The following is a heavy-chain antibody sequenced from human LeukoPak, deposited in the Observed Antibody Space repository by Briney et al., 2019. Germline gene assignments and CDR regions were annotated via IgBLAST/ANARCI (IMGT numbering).Heavy chain of an antibody. D-gene: IGHD3-10*01. Sequence: GESLKISCKGSGYSFISYWIGWVRQMPGKGLEWMGIVYPGDSDTRYSPSFQGQVTISADKSISTAYLQWNSLKASDTAMYYCARHQSGSGSYSTDYWGQGTLATVSS. CDR3: ARHQSGSGSYSTDY. J-gene: IGHJ4*02. CDR1: GYSFISYW. CDR2: VYPGDSDT. V-gene: IGHV5-51*01.